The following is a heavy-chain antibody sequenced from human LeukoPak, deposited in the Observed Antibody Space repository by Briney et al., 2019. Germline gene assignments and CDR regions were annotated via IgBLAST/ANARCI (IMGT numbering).Heavy chain of an antibody. J-gene: IGHJ4*02. CDR3: AKDIGYFDWLFDY. CDR1: GFTFSSYA. V-gene: IGHV3-23*01. D-gene: IGHD3-9*01. CDR2: ISGSGGST. Sequence: GGSLRLSCAASGFTFSSYAMSWVRQAPGKGLEWVSAISGSGGSTYYADSVRGRFTISRDNSKNTLYLQMNSLRAEDTAVYYCAKDIGYFDWLFDYWGQGTLVTVSS.